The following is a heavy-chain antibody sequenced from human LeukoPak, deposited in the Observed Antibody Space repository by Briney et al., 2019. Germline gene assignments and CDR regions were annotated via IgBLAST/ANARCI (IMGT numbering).Heavy chain of an antibody. CDR3: ARSQTYYYDSSGYTLDAFDI. V-gene: IGHV3-53*04. CDR2: IYSGGST. Sequence: GGSLRLSCAASGFTVSSNYMSWVRQAPGKGLEWVSVIYSGGSTYYADSVKGRFTISRHNSKNTLYLQMNSLRAEDTAVYYCARSQTYYYDSSGYTLDAFDIWGQGTMVTVSS. CDR1: GFTVSSNY. J-gene: IGHJ3*02. D-gene: IGHD3-22*01.